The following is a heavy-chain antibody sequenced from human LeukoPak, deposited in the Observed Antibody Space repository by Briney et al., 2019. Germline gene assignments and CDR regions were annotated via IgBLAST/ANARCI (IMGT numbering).Heavy chain of an antibody. CDR2: VTGSDGST. Sequence: GGSLRLSCAASGFIFNTNAMTWVRQAPGKGLEWVSTVTGSDGSTFYANSVKGRFTISRDNSKNTVFLHMTSLRAEDTAVYYCARGDSSACPDYWGQGTLVTVSS. CDR3: ARGDSSACPDY. J-gene: IGHJ4*02. V-gene: IGHV3-23*01. D-gene: IGHD3-22*01. CDR1: GFIFNTNA.